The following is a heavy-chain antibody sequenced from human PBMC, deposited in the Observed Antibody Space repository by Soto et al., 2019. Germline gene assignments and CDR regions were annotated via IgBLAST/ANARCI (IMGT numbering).Heavy chain of an antibody. Sequence: PGGSLRLSCAASGFTFSSYEMNWVRQAPGKGLEWVSYISSSSSTIYYADSVKGRFTISRDNAKNSLYLQMNSLRAEDTAVYYCARGLGGGYDCTLDYWGRGTLVTVYS. J-gene: IGHJ4*01. CDR3: ARGLGGGYDCTLDY. V-gene: IGHV3-48*03. D-gene: IGHD5-12*01. CDR2: ISSSSSTI. CDR1: GFTFSSYE.